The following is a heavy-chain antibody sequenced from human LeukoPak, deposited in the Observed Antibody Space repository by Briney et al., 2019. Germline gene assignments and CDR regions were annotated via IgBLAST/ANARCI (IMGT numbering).Heavy chain of an antibody. CDR1: GYTFTSYD. J-gene: IGHJ4*02. CDR3: ARARNKVAAAGKRYYFDY. CDR2: MNPNSGNT. D-gene: IGHD6-13*01. V-gene: IGHV1-8*01. Sequence: EASVKVSCKASGYTFTSYDINWVRQATGQGLEWMGWMNPNSGNTGYAQKFQGRVTITRNTSISTAYMELSSLRSEDTAVYYCARARNKVAAAGKRYYFDYWGQGTLVTVSS.